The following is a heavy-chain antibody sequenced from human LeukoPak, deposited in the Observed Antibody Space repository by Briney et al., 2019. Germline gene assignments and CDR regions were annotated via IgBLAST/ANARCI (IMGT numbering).Heavy chain of an antibody. Sequence: GGSLRLSCAASGFTFADYAMHWVRQAPGKGLKWVSGISWNSGSIGYADSVKGRFTISRDNAKNSLYLQMNSLRAEDTALYYCAKATIPPYCSGGSCYPYYFDYWGQGTLVTVSS. J-gene: IGHJ4*02. CDR3: AKATIPPYCSGGSCYPYYFDY. D-gene: IGHD2-15*01. CDR1: GFTFADYA. CDR2: ISWNSGSI. V-gene: IGHV3-9*01.